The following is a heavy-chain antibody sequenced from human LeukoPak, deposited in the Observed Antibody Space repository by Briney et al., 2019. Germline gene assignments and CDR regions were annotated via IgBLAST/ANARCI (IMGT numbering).Heavy chain of an antibody. CDR2: ISANNGDT. D-gene: IGHD1-26*01. J-gene: IGHJ4*02. CDR3: ARESHVTREDS. V-gene: IGHV1-18*01. Sequence: ASVKVSCKASGYTFTSYGISWVRQAPGQGLEWVGWISANNGDTDHAQKFQARVTMTTDTSTSTAYMELRSLRSDDTAVYYCARESHVTREDSWGQGTLVIVSS. CDR1: GYTFTSYG.